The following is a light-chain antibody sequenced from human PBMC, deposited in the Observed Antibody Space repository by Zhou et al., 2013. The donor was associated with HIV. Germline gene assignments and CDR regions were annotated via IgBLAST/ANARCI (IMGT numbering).Light chain of an antibody. Sequence: DIQMTQSPSSLSASVGDRVTIACRASQSISSYLNWYQQKPGKAPKHLIYAASSLQSGVPSRFSGSGSGTDFTLTISSLQPEDFATYYCQQFNGYPLTFGGGTKVEIK. J-gene: IGKJ4*01. V-gene: IGKV1-39*01. CDR2: AAS. CDR1: QSISSY. CDR3: QQFNGYPLT.